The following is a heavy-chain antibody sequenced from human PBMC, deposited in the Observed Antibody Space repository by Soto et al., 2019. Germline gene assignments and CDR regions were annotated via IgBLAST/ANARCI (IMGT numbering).Heavy chain of an antibody. CDR3: AKEDEFGDYENDAFDF. V-gene: IGHV3-23*01. Sequence: EVQLLESGGDLVQPGGSLRLSCAASGFTFSTFAMSWVRQAPGKGLEWVSTISGSGGFTYYADSVKGRFTISRDNSKKTIFLLMNSLRAGDTALYYCAKEDEFGDYENDAFDFWGQGTMVTVSS. J-gene: IGHJ3*01. CDR1: GFTFSTFA. D-gene: IGHD4-17*01. CDR2: ISGSGGFT.